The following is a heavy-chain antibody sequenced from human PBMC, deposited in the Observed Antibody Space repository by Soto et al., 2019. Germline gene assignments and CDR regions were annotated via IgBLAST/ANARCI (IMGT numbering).Heavy chain of an antibody. Sequence: ASVKVSCKASGYTFTGYYMHWVRQAPGQGLEWMGWINPNSGGTNYAQKFQGWVTMTRDTSISTAYMELSRLRSDDTAVYYCARGYCTNGVCYNWFDPWGQGTLVIVSS. J-gene: IGHJ5*02. D-gene: IGHD2-8*01. CDR1: GYTFTGYY. CDR3: ARGYCTNGVCYNWFDP. V-gene: IGHV1-2*04. CDR2: INPNSGGT.